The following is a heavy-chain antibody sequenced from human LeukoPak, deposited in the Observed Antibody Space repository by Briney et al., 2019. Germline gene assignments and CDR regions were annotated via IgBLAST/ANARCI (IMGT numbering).Heavy chain of an antibody. Sequence: SETVSLTCTVSGGYISSSSYYWGWIRKTPGKGLEWIGSIYYSGSTYYNPSLKSRVTISVDTSKNQFSLKLSSVTAADTAVYYCARRALRYFDWLPTTYYYYYGMDVWGQGTTVTVSS. CDR2: IYYSGST. J-gene: IGHJ6*02. CDR3: ARRALRYFDWLPTTYYYYYGMDV. V-gene: IGHV4-39*01. D-gene: IGHD3-9*01. CDR1: GGYISSSSYY.